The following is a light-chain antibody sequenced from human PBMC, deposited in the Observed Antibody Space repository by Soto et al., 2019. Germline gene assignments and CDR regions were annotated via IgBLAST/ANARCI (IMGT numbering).Light chain of an antibody. CDR2: EVT. J-gene: IGLJ1*01. CDR3: FSYADSNTFFV. V-gene: IGLV2-14*01. CDR1: ISDVGGYMY. Sequence: QSALTQPASVSGSPGQSITISCTGTISDVGGYMYVSWYQQHPDKVPKLMIYEVTHRPSGVSDRFSGSKSGNTASLTISGLQPEDEADYYCFSYADSNTFFVFGTGTKLTVL.